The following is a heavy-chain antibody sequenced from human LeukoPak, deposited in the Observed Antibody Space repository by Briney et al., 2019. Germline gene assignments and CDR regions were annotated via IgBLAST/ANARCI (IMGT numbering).Heavy chain of an antibody. Sequence: ASVKVSCKASGYTFTSYGISWVRQAPGQGLEWMGWISAYNGNTNYAQKLQGRVTMTTDTSTSTAYMELSSLRSEDTAVYYCAASSYYDILTGIDYWGQGTLVTVSS. CDR3: AASSYYDILTGIDY. J-gene: IGHJ4*02. CDR1: GYTFTSYG. V-gene: IGHV1-18*01. D-gene: IGHD3-9*01. CDR2: ISAYNGNT.